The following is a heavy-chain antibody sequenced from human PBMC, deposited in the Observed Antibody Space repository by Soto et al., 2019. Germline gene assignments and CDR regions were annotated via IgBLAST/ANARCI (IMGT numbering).Heavy chain of an antibody. CDR2: ISYDGINQ. J-gene: IGHJ6*02. V-gene: IGHV3-30*04. CDR1: GFSLSSYA. D-gene: IGHD4-4*01. CDR3: ARDSFPTTTKGHGVYLYYGVDV. Sequence: PGGSLRLSCAASGFSLSSYAMHWVRQAPGKALEWVAVISYDGINQKYADSVKGRFTISRGNSKNTLYLQMNSLRAEDTAVFHCARDSFPTTTKGHGVYLYYGVDVWGQGTTVTVSS.